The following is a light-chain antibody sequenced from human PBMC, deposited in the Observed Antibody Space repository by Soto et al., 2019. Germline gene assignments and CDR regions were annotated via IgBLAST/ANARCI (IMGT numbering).Light chain of an antibody. J-gene: IGKJ4*01. V-gene: IGKV3-20*01. CDR2: DAS. Sequence: EIVLTQSPGTLSLSPGERATLSCRASQSVSSNYLAWYHHKPGQAPRLLIYDASSRATGIPDRFSGSGSGTDFTLTISRLEPDDFAVYYCQQYGRSPLTFGGGTKVEIK. CDR1: QSVSSNY. CDR3: QQYGRSPLT.